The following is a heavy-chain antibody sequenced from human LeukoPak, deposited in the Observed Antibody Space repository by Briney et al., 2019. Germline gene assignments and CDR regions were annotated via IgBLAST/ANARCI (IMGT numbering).Heavy chain of an antibody. CDR3: ARVGYSGYDLASDY. CDR1: GGSFSGYY. Sequence: SETLSLTCAVYGGSFSGYYWSWIRQPPGKGLEWIGEINHSGSTNYNPSLKSRVTISVDTSKNQFSLKLSPVTAADTAVYYCARVGYSGYDLASDYWGQGTLVTVSS. V-gene: IGHV4-34*01. CDR2: INHSGST. J-gene: IGHJ4*02. D-gene: IGHD5-12*01.